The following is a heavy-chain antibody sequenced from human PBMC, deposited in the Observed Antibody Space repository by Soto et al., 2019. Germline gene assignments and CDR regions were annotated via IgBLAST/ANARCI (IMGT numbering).Heavy chain of an antibody. J-gene: IGHJ3*02. CDR2: IYYSGST. Sequence: QVQLQESGPGLVKPSQTLSLTCTVSGGSISSGGYYWSWIRQHPGKGPEWIGYIYYSGSTYYNPSLKSRVTISVDTSKNQFSLKLSSVTAADTAVYYCARDPRFLDSGTGEGDAFDIWGQGTMVTVSS. CDR1: GGSISSGGYY. V-gene: IGHV4-31*03. D-gene: IGHD3-3*01. CDR3: ARDPRFLDSGTGEGDAFDI.